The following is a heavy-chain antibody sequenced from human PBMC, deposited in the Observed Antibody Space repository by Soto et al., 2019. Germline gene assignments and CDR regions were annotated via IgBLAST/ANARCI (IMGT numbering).Heavy chain of an antibody. CDR3: ARDGCSSTSCYMANWFDP. J-gene: IGHJ5*02. CDR1: GGTFSSYA. V-gene: IGHV1-69*13. D-gene: IGHD2-2*02. CDR2: IIPIFGTA. Sequence: SVKVSCKASGGTFSSYAISWVRRAPGQGLEWMGGIIPIFGTANYAQKFQGRVTITADESTSTAYMELSSLRSEDTAVYYCARDGCSSTSCYMANWFDPWGQGTLVTVSS.